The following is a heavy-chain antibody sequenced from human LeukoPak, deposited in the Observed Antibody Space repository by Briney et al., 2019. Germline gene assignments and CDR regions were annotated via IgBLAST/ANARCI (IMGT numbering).Heavy chain of an antibody. CDR1: GFTFSRYW. CDR2: INGDRTDT. V-gene: IGHV3-74*01. D-gene: IGHD5-18*01. Sequence: GGSLRLSCAASGFTFSRYWMHWVRQAPGEGLMWVSRINGDRTDTTYADSVRGRFTISRDNAENTLYLQMNNLRAEDTAVYYCARVGYTYGYVDFDYWGQGTLVTVSS. CDR3: ARVGYTYGYVDFDY. J-gene: IGHJ4*02.